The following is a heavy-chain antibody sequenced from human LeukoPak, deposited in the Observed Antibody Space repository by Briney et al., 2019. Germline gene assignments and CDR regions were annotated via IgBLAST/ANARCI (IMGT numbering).Heavy chain of an antibody. CDR1: GGSISSYY. D-gene: IGHD6-25*01. CDR2: TYYSGST. CDR3: ARGGSSELDY. V-gene: IGHV4-59*08. Sequence: PSETLSLTCTVSGGSISSYYWSWIRQPPGKGLEWIGYTYYSGSTNYNPSLKSRVTISVDTSKNQFSLKLSSVTAADTAVYYCARGGSSELDYWGQGTLVTVSS. J-gene: IGHJ4*02.